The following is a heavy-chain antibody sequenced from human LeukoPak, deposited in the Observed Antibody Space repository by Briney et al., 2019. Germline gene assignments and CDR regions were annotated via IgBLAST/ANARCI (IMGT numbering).Heavy chain of an antibody. J-gene: IGHJ4*02. CDR3: AKERLARGADY. CDR1: GFTFSIYA. V-gene: IGHV3-23*01. Sequence: GGSLRLSCAASGFTFSIYAMNWVRQAPGKGLEWVSTISGNGGSTYYADSVKGRFTLSRDNSKNTLSLQMNSLRAEDTAVYYCAKERLARGADYWGQGTLVTVSS. CDR2: ISGNGGST. D-gene: IGHD3-10*01.